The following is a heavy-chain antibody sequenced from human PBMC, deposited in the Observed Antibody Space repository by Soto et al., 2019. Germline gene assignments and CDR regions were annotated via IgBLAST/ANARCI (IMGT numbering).Heavy chain of an antibody. CDR1: GFTFSSYW. CDR3: ARERIYGLDV. V-gene: IGHV3-74*01. CDR2: INSDRSTT. Sequence: GGSLRLSCAASGFTFSSYWMHWVRQAPGKGLVWVSRINSDRSTTSYADSVKGRFTISRDNGKNTLYLQMDSLRAEDTAVYYCARERIYGLDVWGQGTTVTVSS. J-gene: IGHJ6*02. D-gene: IGHD2-15*01.